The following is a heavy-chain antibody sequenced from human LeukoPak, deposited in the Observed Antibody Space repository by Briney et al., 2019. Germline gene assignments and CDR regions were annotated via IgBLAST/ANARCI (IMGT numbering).Heavy chain of an antibody. Sequence: SVKVSCKASGGTFSSYAISWVRQAPGQGLEWMGGIIPIFGTANYAQKFQGRVTITTDESTSTAYMELSSLRSEDTAVYYCASTSTRYCSSTSCYYWFDPWGQGTLVTVSS. CDR1: GGTFSSYA. V-gene: IGHV1-69*05. J-gene: IGHJ5*02. CDR2: IIPIFGTA. D-gene: IGHD2-2*01. CDR3: ASTSTRYCSSTSCYYWFDP.